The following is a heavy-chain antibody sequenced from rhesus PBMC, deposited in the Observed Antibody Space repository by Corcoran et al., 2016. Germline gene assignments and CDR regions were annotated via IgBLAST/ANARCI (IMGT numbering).Heavy chain of an antibody. V-gene: IGHV4-169*02. CDR3: ARDTNNVY. J-gene: IGHJ4*01. D-gene: IGHD2-15*01. CDR2: IFGSGSST. Sequence: QLQLQESGPGLVKPSQNLSVTCAVSGGSISRSYWSWIRQAPGRGLEWSGYIFGSGSSTNYNHYLKSRVTLSVDTSKNQLSLKLSSVTTADTAVYYCARDTNNVYWGQGVLVTVSS. CDR1: GGSISRSY.